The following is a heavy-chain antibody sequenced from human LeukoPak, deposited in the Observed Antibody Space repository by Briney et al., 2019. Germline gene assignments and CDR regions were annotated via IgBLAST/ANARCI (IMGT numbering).Heavy chain of an antibody. V-gene: IGHV4-39*02. J-gene: IGHJ4*02. CDR1: GGSINTRSYY. CDR3: ARLPILGVVDY. D-gene: IGHD1-26*01. Sequence: SETLRLTCSVSGGSINTRSYYWGWIRQPPGKGLEWIGSIYYGGLTYYNPSLKSRVTLSADTSRNHFFLKVNSVTAADTSVYYCARLPILGVVDYWGQGILVTVSS. CDR2: IYYGGLT.